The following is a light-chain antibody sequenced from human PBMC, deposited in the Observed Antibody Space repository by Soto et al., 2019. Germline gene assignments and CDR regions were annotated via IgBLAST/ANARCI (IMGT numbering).Light chain of an antibody. CDR1: SSDVGNYNL. J-gene: IGLJ1*01. Sequence: QSALTQPASVSGSPGQSITISCTGTSSDVGNYNLVSWYQQHPGRAPKLMIYEGSERPSGVSNRFSGSKSGNTASLTISGLQAEDEGDYYCCSYAGSSTYVFGTGTKGTVL. CDR3: CSYAGSSTYV. CDR2: EGS. V-gene: IGLV2-23*01.